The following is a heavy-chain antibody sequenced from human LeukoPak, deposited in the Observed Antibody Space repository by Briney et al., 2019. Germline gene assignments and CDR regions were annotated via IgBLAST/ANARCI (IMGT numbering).Heavy chain of an antibody. Sequence: GGSLRLSCEVSGILFSSYGMHWVRQAPGKGLEWVALISNDGNNKYYADSLKGRFTVSRDNSKNTLYLQMNSLRPEDTAVYYCAKGGYCFNGVCHKPYFDRWGQGTLVTVSS. CDR2: ISNDGNNK. CDR1: GILFSSYG. D-gene: IGHD2-8*01. CDR3: AKGGYCFNGVCHKPYFDR. J-gene: IGHJ4*02. V-gene: IGHV3-30*18.